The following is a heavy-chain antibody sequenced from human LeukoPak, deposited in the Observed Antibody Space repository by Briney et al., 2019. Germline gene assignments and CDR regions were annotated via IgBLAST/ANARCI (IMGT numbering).Heavy chain of an antibody. Sequence: GGSLRLSCAASGFTFSSYSMNWVRQAPGKGLEWVSYISSSSSTMNYADSVKGRFTISRDNAKNSLYLQMNSLRAEDTAVYYCARGDYGDYSFDYWGQGTLVTVSS. V-gene: IGHV3-48*01. D-gene: IGHD4-17*01. J-gene: IGHJ4*02. CDR1: GFTFSSYS. CDR2: ISSSSSTM. CDR3: ARGDYGDYSFDY.